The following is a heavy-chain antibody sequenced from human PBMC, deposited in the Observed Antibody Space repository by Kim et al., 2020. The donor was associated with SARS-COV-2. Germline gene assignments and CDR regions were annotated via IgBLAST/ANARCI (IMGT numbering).Heavy chain of an antibody. CDR1: GGSISSSSYY. D-gene: IGHD5-12*01. J-gene: IGHJ4*02. V-gene: IGHV4-39*01. CDR3: ARLRRVYSGYDY. Sequence: SETLSLTCTVSGGSISSSSYYWGWIRQPPGKGLEWIGSIYYSGSTYYNPSLKSRVTISVDTSKNQFSLKLSSVTAADTAVYYCARLRRVYSGYDYWGQGTLVTVSS. CDR2: IYYSGST.